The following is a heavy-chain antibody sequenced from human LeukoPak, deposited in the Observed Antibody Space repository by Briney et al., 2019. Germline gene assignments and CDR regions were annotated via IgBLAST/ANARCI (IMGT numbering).Heavy chain of an antibody. D-gene: IGHD3-22*01. CDR2: ISYDGSNK. CDR3: ARGATYYYDNSGYYYRGGNFDY. J-gene: IGHJ4*02. V-gene: IGHV3-30*03. CDR1: GFTFSSYG. Sequence: GGSLRLSCAASGFTFSSYGMHWVRQAPGKGLEWVAVISYDGSNKYYADSVKGRFTISRDNSKNTLYLQMNSLRAEDTAVYYCARGATYYYDNSGYYYRGGNFDYWGQGTLVTVSS.